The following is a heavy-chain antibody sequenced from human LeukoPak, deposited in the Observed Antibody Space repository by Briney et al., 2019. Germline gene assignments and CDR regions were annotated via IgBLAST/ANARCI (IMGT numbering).Heavy chain of an antibody. Sequence: PGGSLRLSCAASGFTFSSYGMHWVRQAPGKGLEWVSYISSRSSPIYYADSVKGRFTISRDNAKNSLYLQMNSLRAEDTAVYYCARGHYSDAFDIWGQGTMVTVSS. J-gene: IGHJ3*02. CDR2: ISSRSSPI. V-gene: IGHV3-48*01. D-gene: IGHD2-15*01. CDR3: ARGHYSDAFDI. CDR1: GFTFSSYG.